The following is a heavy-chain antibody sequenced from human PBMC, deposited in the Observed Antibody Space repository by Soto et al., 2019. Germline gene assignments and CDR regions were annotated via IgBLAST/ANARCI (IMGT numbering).Heavy chain of an antibody. CDR1: GFTFSSYG. J-gene: IGHJ3*02. D-gene: IGHD6-19*01. V-gene: IGHV3-33*01. CDR2: IWYDGSNK. CDR3: ATIPGYSSGWYIGNDAFDI. Sequence: VQLVESGGGVVQPGRSLRLSCAASGFTFSSYGMHWVRQAPGKGLEWVAVIWYDGSNKYYADSVKGRFTISRDNSKNALYLKMNSLRAEDTAVYYCATIPGYSSGWYIGNDAFDIWGQGTMVTVSS.